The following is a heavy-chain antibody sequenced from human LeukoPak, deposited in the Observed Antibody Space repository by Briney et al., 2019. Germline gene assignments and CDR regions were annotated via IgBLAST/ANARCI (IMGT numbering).Heavy chain of an antibody. D-gene: IGHD6-6*01. J-gene: IGHJ6*03. V-gene: IGHV4-34*01. CDR1: GGSFSGYY. CDR2: INHSGST. Sequence: PSETLSLTCAVYGGSFSGYYWSWIRQPPGKGLEWIGEINHSGSTNYNPSLKSRVTISVDTSKNQFSLKLSSVTAADTAVYYCARGQDVEQLPRTGVGVYYCYYMDVWGKGTTVTVSS. CDR3: ARGQDVEQLPRTGVGVYYCYYMDV.